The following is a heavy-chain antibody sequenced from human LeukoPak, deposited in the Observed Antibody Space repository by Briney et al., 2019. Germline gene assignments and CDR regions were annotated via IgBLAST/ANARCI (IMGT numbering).Heavy chain of an antibody. CDR1: GGSISSSSYY. CDR2: IYYSGST. CDR3: ARLPKKYSSSWARGVDP. V-gene: IGHV4-39*01. J-gene: IGHJ5*02. D-gene: IGHD6-13*01. Sequence: PSETLSLTCTVSGGSISSSSYYWGWIRQPPGKGLEWIGSIYYSGSTYYNPSLKSRVTISVDTSKNQFSLKLSSVTAADTAVYYCARLPKKYSSSWARGVDPWGQGTLVTVSS.